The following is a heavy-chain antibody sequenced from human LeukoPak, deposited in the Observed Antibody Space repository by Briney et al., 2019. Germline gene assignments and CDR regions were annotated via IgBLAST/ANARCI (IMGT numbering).Heavy chain of an antibody. CDR2: IYYSGST. CDR3: ARGTIFGVAYFDY. CDR1: GGFISSSSYY. V-gene: IGHV4-39*07. D-gene: IGHD3-3*01. J-gene: IGHJ4*02. Sequence: EASETLSLTCTVSGGFISSSSYYWGWIPQPPGKGLEWIGSIYYSGSTNYNPSLKSRVTISVDTSKNQFSLKLSSVTAADTAVYYCARGTIFGVAYFDYWGQGTLVTVSS.